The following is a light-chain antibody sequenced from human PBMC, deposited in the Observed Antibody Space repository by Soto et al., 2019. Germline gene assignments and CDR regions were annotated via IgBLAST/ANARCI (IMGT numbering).Light chain of an antibody. V-gene: IGKV4-1*01. Sequence: DIVMTQSPDSLAVSLGERATINCKSSQSVLYSSNNKNYLAWYQQKPGQPPKLLIYWASTRESGVPDRFSGSGSGRDFTLTISSLQAEDVAVYYCQQYDNWPPCTFGQGTKLEVK. CDR1: QSVLYSSNNKNY. CDR3: QQYDNWPPCT. CDR2: WAS. J-gene: IGKJ2*02.